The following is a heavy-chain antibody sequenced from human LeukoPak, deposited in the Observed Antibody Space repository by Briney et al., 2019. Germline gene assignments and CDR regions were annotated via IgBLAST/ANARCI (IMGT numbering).Heavy chain of an antibody. Sequence: GGSLRLSCAASGFTFSSYAVHWVRQAPGKGLEWVAVISYDGSNKYYADSVKGRFTISRDNSKNTLYLQMNSLRAEDTAVYYCATPPRGQQLANFDYWGQGTLLTVSS. D-gene: IGHD6-13*01. CDR2: ISYDGSNK. V-gene: IGHV3-30-3*01. CDR1: GFTFSSYA. CDR3: ATPPRGQQLANFDY. J-gene: IGHJ4*02.